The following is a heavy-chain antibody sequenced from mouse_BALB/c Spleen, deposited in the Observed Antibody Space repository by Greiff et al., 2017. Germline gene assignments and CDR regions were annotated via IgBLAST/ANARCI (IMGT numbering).Heavy chain of an antibody. Sequence: EVKVEESGGGLVQPGGSMKLSCVASGFTFSNYWMNWVRQSPEKGLEWVAEIRLKSNNYATHYAESVKGRFTISRDDSKSSVYLQMNNLRAEDTGIYYCTRSTTARGDYWGQGTSVTVSS. CDR2: IRLKSNNYAT. V-gene: IGHV6-6*02. J-gene: IGHJ4*01. CDR3: TRSTTARGDY. D-gene: IGHD1-2*01. CDR1: GFTFSNYW.